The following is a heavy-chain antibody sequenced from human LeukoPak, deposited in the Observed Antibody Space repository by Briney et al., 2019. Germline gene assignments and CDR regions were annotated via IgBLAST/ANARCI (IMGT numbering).Heavy chain of an antibody. D-gene: IGHD5-12*01. V-gene: IGHV4-39*01. CDR2: IYYSGST. CDR1: GGSISSSSYY. CDR3: ARHENGYEIIDY. J-gene: IGHJ4*02. Sequence: SLTCTVSGGSISSSSYYWGWIRQPPGKGLEWIGSIYYSGSTYYNPSLKSRVTISVDTSKNQFSLKLSSVTAADTAVYYCARHENGYEIIDYWGQGTLVTVSS.